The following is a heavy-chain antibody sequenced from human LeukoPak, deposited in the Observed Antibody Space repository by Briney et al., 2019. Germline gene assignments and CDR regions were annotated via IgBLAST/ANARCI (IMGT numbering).Heavy chain of an antibody. Sequence: GASVKVSCKASGYTFTGYYMHWVRQAPGQGLEWMGWINPNSGGTNYAQKFQGRVTMTRDTSISTAYMELSRLRSDDTAVYYCARMVGAFYYYYYMDVWGKGATVTISS. CDR1: GYTFTGYY. D-gene: IGHD1-26*01. CDR3: ARMVGAFYYYYYMDV. V-gene: IGHV1-2*02. J-gene: IGHJ6*03. CDR2: INPNSGGT.